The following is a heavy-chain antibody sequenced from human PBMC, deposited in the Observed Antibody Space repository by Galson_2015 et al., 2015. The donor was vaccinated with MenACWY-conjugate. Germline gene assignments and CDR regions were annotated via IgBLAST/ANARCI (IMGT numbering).Heavy chain of an antibody. CDR2: VTDNGGRT. CDR3: ARILAGY. Sequence: ALRLSCAASGFIFNNYAMNWGRHAPGKGLEWDSSVTDNGGRTYYADSVKGRFTSSRDNSKNTLYLQLNNLRADDTAVYFCARILAGYWGQGTLVTVSS. J-gene: IGHJ4*02. D-gene: IGHD2/OR15-2a*01. CDR1: GFIFNNYA. V-gene: IGHV3-23*01.